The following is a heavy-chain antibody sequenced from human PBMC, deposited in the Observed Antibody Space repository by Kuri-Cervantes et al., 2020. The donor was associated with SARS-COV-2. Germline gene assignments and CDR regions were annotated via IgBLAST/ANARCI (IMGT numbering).Heavy chain of an antibody. CDR2: IRSKANSYAT. D-gene: IGHD3-16*01. Sequence: GESLKISCAASGLTFSCSIMHWVRQASGKGLEWVGRIRSKANSYATAYAASVKGRFTISRDDSKNTAYLQMNSLKTEDTAVYYCTRRGPPLWYFDLWGRGTLVTVSS. CDR1: GLTFSCSI. CDR3: TRRGPPLWYFDL. J-gene: IGHJ2*01. V-gene: IGHV3-73*01.